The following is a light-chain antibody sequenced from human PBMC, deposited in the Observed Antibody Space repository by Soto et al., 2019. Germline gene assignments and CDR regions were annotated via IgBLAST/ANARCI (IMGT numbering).Light chain of an antibody. V-gene: IGKV3-15*01. J-gene: IGKJ1*01. CDR1: ETVATN. CDR3: QQYFECPPIT. CDR2: GAS. Sequence: EVVMTQSTATLSVSPGERATLSCRASETVATNLAWYQQKPGQAPRLLISGASNRAAGISDRFRGSGSGTEFTLTSSSQRFVYSAIYSCQQYFECPPITCGQGPKV.